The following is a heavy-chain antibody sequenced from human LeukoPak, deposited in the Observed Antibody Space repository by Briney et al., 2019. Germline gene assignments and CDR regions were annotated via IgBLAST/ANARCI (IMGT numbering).Heavy chain of an antibody. CDR3: ARDVGDTSADDAFDI. V-gene: IGHV3-21*01. CDR1: GFTFSSYS. CDR2: ISSSSSYI. D-gene: IGHD3-22*01. Sequence: GGSLRLSCAASGFTFSSYSMNWVRQAPGKGLEWVSSISSSSSYIYYADSVKGRFTISRDNAKNSLFLQMNSLRAEDTAVYYCARDVGDTSADDAFDIWGQGTMVTVSS. J-gene: IGHJ3*02.